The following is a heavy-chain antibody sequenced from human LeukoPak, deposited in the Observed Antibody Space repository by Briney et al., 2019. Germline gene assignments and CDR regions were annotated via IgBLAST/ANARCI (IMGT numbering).Heavy chain of an antibody. Sequence: GGSLRLSCAASGFTFSSYSMNWVRQAPGKGLEWVSSISSSSSYIYYADSVKGRFTISRDNAKNSLYLQMNSLRAEDTAVYYCAKDTDSSGYSYYFDYWGQGTLVTVSS. J-gene: IGHJ4*02. CDR2: ISSSSSYI. D-gene: IGHD3-22*01. CDR3: AKDTDSSGYSYYFDY. CDR1: GFTFSSYS. V-gene: IGHV3-21*04.